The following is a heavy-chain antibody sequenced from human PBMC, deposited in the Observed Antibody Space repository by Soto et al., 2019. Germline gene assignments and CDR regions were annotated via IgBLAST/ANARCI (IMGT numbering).Heavy chain of an antibody. CDR3: ARGEVLWFGELLDGMDV. J-gene: IGHJ6*02. Sequence: PSETLSLTCTVFGGSISSYYWSWIRQPPGKGLEWIGYIYYSGSTNYNPSLKSRVTISVDTSKNQFSLKLSSVTAADTAVYYCARGEVLWFGELLDGMDVWGQGTTVTVSS. V-gene: IGHV4-59*01. CDR2: IYYSGST. CDR1: GGSISSYY. D-gene: IGHD3-10*01.